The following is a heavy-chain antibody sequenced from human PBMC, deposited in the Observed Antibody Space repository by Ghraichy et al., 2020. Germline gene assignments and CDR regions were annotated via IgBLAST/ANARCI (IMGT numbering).Heavy chain of an antibody. Sequence: GGSLRLSRAASGFTFSDHYMDWVRQAPGKGLEWVARTRDKAHSYTTEYAASVKGRFTISRDDSKNSLYLQMNSLKTEDTAVYYCARHSGCSGGACYSPFDIWGQGTMVTVSS. CDR2: TRDKAHSYTT. V-gene: IGHV3-72*01. D-gene: IGHD2-15*01. CDR1: GFTFSDHY. CDR3: ARHSGCSGGACYSPFDI. J-gene: IGHJ3*02.